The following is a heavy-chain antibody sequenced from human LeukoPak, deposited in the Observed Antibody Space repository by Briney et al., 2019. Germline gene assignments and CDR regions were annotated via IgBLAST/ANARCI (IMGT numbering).Heavy chain of an antibody. CDR2: INYSGIA. D-gene: IGHD3-9*01. J-gene: IGHJ6*04. Sequence: SETLSLTCAVSGGSFTNYYWNWIRQSPGRGLEWLGEINYSGIANCNPSLKSRITLSVDTSTNQFSLNLTSVTAADSAIYFFARGRKFSDILTGYYRPAYYFYMDVWGKGTTVIVSS. CDR1: GGSFTNYY. V-gene: IGHV4-34*01. CDR3: ARGRKFSDILTGYYRPAYYFYMDV.